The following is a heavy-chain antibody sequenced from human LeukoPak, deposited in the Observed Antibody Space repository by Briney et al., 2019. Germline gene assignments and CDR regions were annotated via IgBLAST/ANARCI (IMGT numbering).Heavy chain of an antibody. CDR2: ISSSSSTI. J-gene: IGHJ3*02. Sequence: GGSLRLSCAASGFTFSSYSMNWVRQAPGKGLEWVSYISSSSSTIYYADSVKGRFTISRDNAKNSLYLQMNSLRAEDTAVYYCASGVGGFIGYPDDAFDIWGQGTMVTVSS. CDR3: ASGVGGFIGYPDDAFDI. CDR1: GFTFSSYS. V-gene: IGHV3-48*01. D-gene: IGHD3-16*02.